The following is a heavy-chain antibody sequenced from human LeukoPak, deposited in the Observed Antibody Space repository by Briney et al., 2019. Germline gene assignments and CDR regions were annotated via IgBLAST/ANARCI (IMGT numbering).Heavy chain of an antibody. J-gene: IGHJ4*02. CDR1: GYTFTSYA. CDR2: INTNTGNP. CDR3: ARDYYASGSLYYFDY. V-gene: IGHV7-4-1*02. D-gene: IGHD3-10*01. Sequence: GASVKVSCKASGYTFTSYAMNWVRRAPGQGLEWMGWINTNTGNPTYAQGFTGRFVFSLDTSVSTAYLQISSLEAEDTAVYYCARDYYASGSLYYFDYWGQGTLVTVSS.